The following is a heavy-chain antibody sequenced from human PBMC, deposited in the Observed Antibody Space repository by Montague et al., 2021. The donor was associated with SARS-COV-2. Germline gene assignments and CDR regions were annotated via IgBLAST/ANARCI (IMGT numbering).Heavy chain of an antibody. CDR2: HYSSGNT. CDR1: GGSINTGGYY. V-gene: IGHV4-61*02. Sequence: TLSLTCSVSGGSINTGGYYWNWIRQSAGKGLEWNGRHYSSGNTNSRPSLKSRITISLDTSKNPLSLWLSSVTAADTAVYYCARDPGYTSFTRWYFDLWGPGTMVTVSS. J-gene: IGHJ2*01. D-gene: IGHD5-18*01. CDR3: ARDPGYTSFTRWYFDL.